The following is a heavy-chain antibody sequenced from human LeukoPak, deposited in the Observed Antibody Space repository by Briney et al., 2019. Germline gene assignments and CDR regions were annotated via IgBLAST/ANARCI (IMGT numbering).Heavy chain of an antibody. CDR1: GFTFSSYG. CDR3: AGRSGSFDY. D-gene: IGHD3-10*01. V-gene: IGHV3-33*01. Sequence: GGSLRLSCAASGFTFSSYGMHWVRQAPGKGLEWVAVIWYDGSNKYYTDSVKGRFTISRDNSKNTLYLQMNSLRAEDTAVYYCAGRSGSFDYWGQGTLVTVSS. CDR2: IWYDGSNK. J-gene: IGHJ4*02.